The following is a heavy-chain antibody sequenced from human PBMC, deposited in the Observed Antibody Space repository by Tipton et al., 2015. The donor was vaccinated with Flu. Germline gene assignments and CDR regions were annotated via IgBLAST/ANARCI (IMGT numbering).Heavy chain of an antibody. D-gene: IGHD6-19*01. CDR2: ISSSSSYT. CDR3: ASTSRRIAVAGAYFDY. CDR1: GFTFSDYY. Sequence: SLRLSCAASGFTFSDYYMSWIRQAPGKGLEWVSYISSSSSYTNYADSVKGRFTISRDNAKNSLYLQMNSLRAEDTAVYYCASTSRRIAVAGAYFDYWGQGTLVTVSS. V-gene: IGHV3-11*06. J-gene: IGHJ4*02.